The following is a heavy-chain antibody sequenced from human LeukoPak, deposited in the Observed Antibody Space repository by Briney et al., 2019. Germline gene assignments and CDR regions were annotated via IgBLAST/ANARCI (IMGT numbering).Heavy chain of an antibody. Sequence: PSETLSLTCTVSGGSISSYYWSWIRQPPGKGLEWIGYIYYSGSTYYNPSLKSRVTISVDTSKNQFSLKLSSVTAADTAVYYCARGPRWYGDSYYFDYWGQGTLVTVSS. D-gene: IGHD4-17*01. V-gene: IGHV4-59*12. J-gene: IGHJ4*02. CDR3: ARGPRWYGDSYYFDY. CDR1: GGSISSYY. CDR2: IYYSGST.